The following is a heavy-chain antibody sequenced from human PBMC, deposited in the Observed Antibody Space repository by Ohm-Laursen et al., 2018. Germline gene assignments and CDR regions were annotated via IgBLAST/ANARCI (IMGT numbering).Heavy chain of an antibody. Sequence: GSLRLSCSASGFTFSSYEMNWVRQAPGKGLEWVSYISSSGSTIYYADSVKGRFTISRDNAKNSLYLQMNSLRAEDTAVYYCARVLSGFDPWGQGALVTVSS. J-gene: IGHJ5*02. CDR1: GFTFSSYE. CDR3: ARVLSGFDP. CDR2: ISSSGSTI. V-gene: IGHV3-48*03.